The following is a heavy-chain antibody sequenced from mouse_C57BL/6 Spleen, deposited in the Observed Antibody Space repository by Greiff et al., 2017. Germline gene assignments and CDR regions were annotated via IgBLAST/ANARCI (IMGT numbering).Heavy chain of an antibody. CDR2: ISTYYGDA. CDR1: GYTFTDYA. J-gene: IGHJ3*01. CDR3: ASQECYYGYPWFAF. V-gene: IGHV1-67*01. D-gene: IGHD2-2*01. Sequence: QVHVKQSGPELVRPGVSVKISCKGSGYTFTDYAMHWVKQSHAKSLEWIGGISTYYGDASYNQKFKDKATMTVDKSSSTAYMELARLTSEDSAVYYCASQECYYGYPWFAFWGQGTLVTVSA.